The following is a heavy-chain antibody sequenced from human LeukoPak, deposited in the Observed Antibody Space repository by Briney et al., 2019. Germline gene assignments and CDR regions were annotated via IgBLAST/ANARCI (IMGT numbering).Heavy chain of an antibody. D-gene: IGHD2-21*02. CDR2: ICYSGST. J-gene: IGHJ3*02. Sequence: SETLSLTCTVSGGSISSYYWSWIRQPPGKGLEWIGYICYSGSTNYNPSLKSRVTISVDTSKNQFSLKLSSVTAADTAVYYCARAAYCGGDCFNDAFDIWGQGTMVTVSS. V-gene: IGHV4-59*01. CDR1: GGSISSYY. CDR3: ARAAYCGGDCFNDAFDI.